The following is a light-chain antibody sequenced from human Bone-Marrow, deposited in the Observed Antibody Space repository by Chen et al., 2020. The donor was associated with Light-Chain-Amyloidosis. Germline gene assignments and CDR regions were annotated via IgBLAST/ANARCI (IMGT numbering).Light chain of an antibody. Sequence: QSPLTQPASVSGSPGQSITIPLTGTSSDVGGDNHVSWYQQHPDKAPKLMIYEVTNRPSWVPDRFSGSKSDNTASLTISGLQTEDEADYFCSSYTITNTLVFGSGTRVTVL. J-gene: IGLJ1*01. CDR1: SSDVGGDNH. CDR2: EVT. V-gene: IGLV2-14*01. CDR3: SSYTITNTLV.